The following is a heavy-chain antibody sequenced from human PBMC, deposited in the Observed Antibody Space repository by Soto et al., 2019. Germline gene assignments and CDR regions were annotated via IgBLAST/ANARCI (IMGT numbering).Heavy chain of an antibody. Sequence: PGGSLRLSCAASGFTFSSYDMHWVRQAPGKGLEWVALIWYDGSNKYYADSVRGRFTISRDNSKNTLYLQMNSLRAEDTAVYYCARDLSHDSGWPGFDYWGQGTLVTVSS. CDR1: GFTFSSYD. CDR3: ARDLSHDSGWPGFDY. V-gene: IGHV3-33*01. CDR2: IWYDGSNK. D-gene: IGHD6-19*01. J-gene: IGHJ4*02.